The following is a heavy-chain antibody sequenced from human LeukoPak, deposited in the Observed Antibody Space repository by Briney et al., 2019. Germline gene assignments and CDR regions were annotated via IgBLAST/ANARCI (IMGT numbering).Heavy chain of an antibody. CDR3: AGEDRYGSGSYIDY. D-gene: IGHD3-10*01. CDR2: IYYSGST. J-gene: IGHJ4*02. Sequence: SETLSLTCTVSGGSISSSSYYWGWIRQPPGKGLEWIGSIYYSGSTYYNPSLKSRVTISVDTSKNQFSLKLSSVTAADTAVYYCAGEDRYGSGSYIDYWGQGTLVTVSS. CDR1: GGSISSSSYY. V-gene: IGHV4-39*01.